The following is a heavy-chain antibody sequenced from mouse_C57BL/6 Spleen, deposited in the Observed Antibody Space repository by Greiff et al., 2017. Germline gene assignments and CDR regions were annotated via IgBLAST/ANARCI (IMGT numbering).Heavy chain of an antibody. CDR1: GYTFTSYW. D-gene: IGHD3-2*02. CDR3: ARDSSGCYFDY. Sequence: QVQLQQPGAELVRPGSSVKLSCKASGYTFTSYWMHWVKQRPIQGLEWIGNIDPSDGGTHYNQKFKDKATLTVDKSSSTAYMQLSSLTSEDSAVYDCARDSSGCYFDYWGRGTTLTVSS. V-gene: IGHV1-52*01. J-gene: IGHJ2*01. CDR2: IDPSDGGT.